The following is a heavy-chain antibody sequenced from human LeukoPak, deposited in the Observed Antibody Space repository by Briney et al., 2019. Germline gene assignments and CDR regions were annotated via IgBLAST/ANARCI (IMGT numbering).Heavy chain of an antibody. CDR3: AGGRGVVVVAAISYYMDV. Sequence: GASVKVSCKASGYTFTSYDINWVRQATGQGLEWMGWMNPNSGNTGYAQKFQGRVTITRNTSISTAYMELSSLRSEDTAVYYCAGGRGVVVVAAISYYMDVWGKGTTVTVSS. CDR1: GYTFTSYD. V-gene: IGHV1-8*03. CDR2: MNPNSGNT. J-gene: IGHJ6*03. D-gene: IGHD2-15*01.